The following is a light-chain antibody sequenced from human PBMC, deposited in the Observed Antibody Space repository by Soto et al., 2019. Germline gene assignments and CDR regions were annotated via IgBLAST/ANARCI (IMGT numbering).Light chain of an antibody. CDR1: QRVSSNY. V-gene: IGKV3-20*01. CDR3: QQYGSSLYT. CDR2: GAS. Sequence: EIVLTQSPGTLSLSPGDRATLSCISSQRVSSNYLAWYQQRPGQAPRLLIYGASSRATGIPDRFSGSGSGTDFTLTINRLEPEDFAVYYCQQYGSSLYTFGQGTKVDIK. J-gene: IGKJ2*01.